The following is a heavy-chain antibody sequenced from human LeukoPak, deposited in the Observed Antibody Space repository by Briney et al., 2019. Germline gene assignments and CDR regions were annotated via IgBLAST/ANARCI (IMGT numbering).Heavy chain of an antibody. CDR1: GGSISSYY. D-gene: IGHD1-26*01. Sequence: PSETLSLTCTVSGGSISSYYWSWIRQPPGKGLEWIGYIYYSGSTNYNPSLKSRVTISVDTSKNQFSLKLSSVTAADTAVYYCARVRVGADAFDIWGQGTMVTVSS. J-gene: IGHJ3*02. CDR3: ARVRVGADAFDI. V-gene: IGHV4-59*01. CDR2: IYYSGST.